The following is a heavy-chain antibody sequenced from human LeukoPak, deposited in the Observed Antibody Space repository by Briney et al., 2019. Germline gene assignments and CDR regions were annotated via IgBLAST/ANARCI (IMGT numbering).Heavy chain of an antibody. CDR3: ARDLYYYGSGSYYDGFDV. V-gene: IGHV1-18*01. J-gene: IGHJ3*01. D-gene: IGHD3-10*01. CDR2: ISAYKFNT. Sequence: ASVKVSCKASGYTFSTYGISWVRQAPGQGLEWMGWISAYKFNTYYAQKLQGRVTMTTDTSTSTAYMELRSLRSDDTAIYYCARDLYYYGSGSYYDGFDVWGQGTMVIVSS. CDR1: GYTFSTYG.